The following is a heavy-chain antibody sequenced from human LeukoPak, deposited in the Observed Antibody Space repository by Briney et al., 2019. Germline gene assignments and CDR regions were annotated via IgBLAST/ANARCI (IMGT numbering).Heavy chain of an antibody. Sequence: GGSLRLSCAASGFTFSSYVMSWVRQAPGKGLEWVSAISGSGGSTYYADSVKGRFSISRDNFKNTLYLQMSSLRAEDTAVYYCAKGGDGYNKGTFDYWGQGTLVTVSS. CDR3: AKGGDGYNKGTFDY. CDR2: ISGSGGST. CDR1: GFTFSSYV. D-gene: IGHD5-24*01. V-gene: IGHV3-23*01. J-gene: IGHJ4*02.